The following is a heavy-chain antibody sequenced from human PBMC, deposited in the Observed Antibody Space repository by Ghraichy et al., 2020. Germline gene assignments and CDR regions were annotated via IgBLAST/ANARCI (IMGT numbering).Heavy chain of an antibody. Sequence: SGPTLVKPTQTLTLTCTFSGFSLSTSGVGVGWIRQPPGKALEWLALIYWDDDKRYSPSLKSRLTITKDTSKNQVVLTMTNMDPVDTATYYCAHRVPTNYYDSRPEGDNWFDPWGQGTLVTVSS. CDR2: IYWDDDK. V-gene: IGHV2-5*02. D-gene: IGHD3-22*01. CDR3: AHRVPTNYYDSRPEGDNWFDP. J-gene: IGHJ5*02. CDR1: GFSLSTSGVG.